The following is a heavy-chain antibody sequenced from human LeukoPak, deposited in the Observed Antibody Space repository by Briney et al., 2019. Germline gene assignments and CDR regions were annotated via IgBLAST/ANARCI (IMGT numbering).Heavy chain of an antibody. D-gene: IGHD3-22*01. CDR1: GGSISSGDYY. Sequence: PSQTLSLTCTVSGGSISSGDYYWSWIRQPPGKGLEWIAYMYYSGSTYYNPSLKSRVTMSADTSKNQLSLKLSSVTAADTAVYCARPYYYDSRIEPWGQGILVTVSS. V-gene: IGHV4-30-4*01. J-gene: IGHJ5*02. CDR3: ARPYYYDSRIEP. CDR2: MYYSGST.